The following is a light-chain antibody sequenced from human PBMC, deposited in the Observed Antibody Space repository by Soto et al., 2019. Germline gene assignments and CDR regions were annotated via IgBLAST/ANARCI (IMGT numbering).Light chain of an antibody. CDR2: KAS. V-gene: IGKV1-5*03. CDR3: QQYNSYSIT. J-gene: IGKJ3*01. Sequence: DIQMTQSPSTLSASVGDRVTITCRASQSISSWLAWYQQKPGKAPKLLIYKASSLESGVPSRFSGSGSGTEFTLTISSLQPDDFATYYCQQYNSYSITFVPGTKVDIK. CDR1: QSISSW.